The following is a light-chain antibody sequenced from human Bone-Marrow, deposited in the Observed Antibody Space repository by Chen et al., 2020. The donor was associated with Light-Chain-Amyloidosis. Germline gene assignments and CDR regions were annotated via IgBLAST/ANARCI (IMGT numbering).Light chain of an antibody. CDR1: NIGSPS. CDR3: QVWDRSSDRPV. V-gene: IGLV3-21*02. CDR2: DDS. Sequence: SYVLTQPSSVSAAPGQTATIACGGNNIGSPSVHWYQQTPGQAPLLVVYDDSHRPSGIPERLSGSNSGTTATLTISRVEAGDEADYYCQVWDRSSDRPVFGGGTKLTVL. J-gene: IGLJ3*02.